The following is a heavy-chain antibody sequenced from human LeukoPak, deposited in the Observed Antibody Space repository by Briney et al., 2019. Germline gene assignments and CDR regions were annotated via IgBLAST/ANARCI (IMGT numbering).Heavy chain of an antibody. CDR1: GDSISPYY. CDR3: ARDASYSASDNWFDP. V-gene: IGHV4-59*01. CDR2: IYFSGIT. D-gene: IGHD6-13*01. Sequence: SETLSLTCTVSGDSISPYYWGWIRQPPGKGLEWIGYIYFSGITNYNPSLKSRVTISVDTSKNQFSLKLTSVTTADTAVYYCARDASYSASDNWFDPWGQGTLVTVSS. J-gene: IGHJ5*02.